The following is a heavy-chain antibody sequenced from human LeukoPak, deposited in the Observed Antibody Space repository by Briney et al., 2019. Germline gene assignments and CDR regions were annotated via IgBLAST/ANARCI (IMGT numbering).Heavy chain of an antibody. D-gene: IGHD3-3*01. J-gene: IGHJ3*01. CDR2: ITSLGSYV. V-gene: IGHV3-21*01. CDR1: GFTFSTYA. CDR3: ARDAGSSSDSXNGPYAFGL. Sequence: GGSLRLSCAASGFTFSTYAMNWVRQAPGKGLEWVSSITSLGSYVHYADSMKGRFTLSRDNAKNSLYLQMNSLRAEDTAVYYCARDAGSSSDSXNGPYAFGLWGQGTMVTVS.